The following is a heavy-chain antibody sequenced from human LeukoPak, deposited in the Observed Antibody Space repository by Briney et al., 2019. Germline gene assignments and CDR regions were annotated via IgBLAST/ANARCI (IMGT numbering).Heavy chain of an antibody. V-gene: IGHV3-48*03. J-gene: IGHJ5*02. D-gene: IGHD6-13*01. CDR3: ARGGAAADWFDP. CDR2: ISSTSNTI. CDR1: GFTFSSSE. Sequence: GWSLRLSCAASGFTFSSSEMNWVRQAPGKGLEGVSYISSTSNTIYYADYVKGRFTISRDNAKNSLSLRMNSLRAEDTAVYYCARGGAAADWFDPWGQGTLVTVSS.